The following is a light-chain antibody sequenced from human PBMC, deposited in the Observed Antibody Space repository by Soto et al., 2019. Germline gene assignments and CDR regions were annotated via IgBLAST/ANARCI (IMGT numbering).Light chain of an antibody. CDR3: QQSGSSPFT. V-gene: IGKV3-20*01. J-gene: IGKJ3*01. CDR2: GTS. Sequence: EIVLTQSPGTLSLSPGERVTLSCRASQSVSSSYLAWYQQKPGQAPRLLIYGTSSRATGIPDRFSGSGSGTDFTLTNSGLEPEDFAVYYCQQSGSSPFTFGPGTKVDVK. CDR1: QSVSSSY.